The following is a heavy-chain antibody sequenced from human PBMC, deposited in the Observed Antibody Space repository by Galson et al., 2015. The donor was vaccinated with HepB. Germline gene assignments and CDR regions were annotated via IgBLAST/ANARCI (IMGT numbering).Heavy chain of an antibody. D-gene: IGHD3-3*01. CDR1: GYSFSSYY. CDR3: AGESGSSSRYFDY. Sequence: SGYSFSSYYIHWVRQVPGQGLEWMGIINPTGGSTTYTQKFQGRVTMTRDRSAGTVYMELSSLRSEDTAVYYCAGESGSSSRYFDYWGQGTLVTVSS. V-gene: IGHV1-46*03. CDR2: INPTGGST. J-gene: IGHJ4*02.